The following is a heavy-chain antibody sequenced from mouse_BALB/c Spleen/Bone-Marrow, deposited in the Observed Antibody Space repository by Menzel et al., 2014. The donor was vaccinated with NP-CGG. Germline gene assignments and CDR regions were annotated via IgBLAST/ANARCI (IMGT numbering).Heavy chain of an antibody. V-gene: IGHV4-1*02. CDR2: INPDSSTI. J-gene: IGHJ4*01. CDR1: GFDFSRYW. CDR3: ARPGDYDAMDY. Sequence: EVKLVESGGGLVQPGGSLKLSCAASGFDFSRYWMSWVRQAPGKGLEWIGEINPDSSTINYTPSLKDKFIISRDNAKNTLYLQMIRVRSEDTALYYCARPGDYDAMDYWGQGTSVTVSS.